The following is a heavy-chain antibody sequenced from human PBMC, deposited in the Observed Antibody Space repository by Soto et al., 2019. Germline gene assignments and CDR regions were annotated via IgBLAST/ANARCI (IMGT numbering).Heavy chain of an antibody. CDR1: GFTFSSYG. Sequence: QVQLVESGGGVVQPGRSLRLSCEASGFTFSSYGIHWVRQAPGKGLEWVAIISSDGTKKYYADFVKGRFTISRDNSKNTLYLQMNSLRAEDTAVYYCAKRGSLGAFDIWGQGTMVTVSS. D-gene: IGHD5-12*01. CDR2: ISSDGTKK. J-gene: IGHJ3*02. CDR3: AKRGSLGAFDI. V-gene: IGHV3-30*18.